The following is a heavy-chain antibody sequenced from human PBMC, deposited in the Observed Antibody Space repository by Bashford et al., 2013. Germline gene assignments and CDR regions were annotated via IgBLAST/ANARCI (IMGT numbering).Heavy chain of an antibody. CDR2: ISAYNGNT. CDR3: ARVGSSLVDIVLMVYSDANWFDP. Sequence: VASVKVSCKASGYTFINYGITWVRQAPGQGLEWMGTISAYNGNTNYAQKFQGRVTMTTDTSTSTAYMDLRSLRSDDTAVYYCARVGSSLVDIVLMVYSDANWFDPWGQGTLVTVSS. CDR1: GYTFINYG. J-gene: IGHJ5*02. D-gene: IGHD2-8*01. V-gene: IGHV1-18*01.